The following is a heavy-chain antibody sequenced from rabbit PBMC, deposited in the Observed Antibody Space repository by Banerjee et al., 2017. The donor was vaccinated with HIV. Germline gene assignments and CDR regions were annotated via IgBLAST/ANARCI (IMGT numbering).Heavy chain of an antibody. V-gene: IGHV1S40*01. CDR3: ARDPGGSGDL. D-gene: IGHD1-1*01. CDR2: IYAGSSGAS. J-gene: IGHJ4*01. Sequence: QSLEESGGDLVKPGASLTLTCTASGFSFSSSYYMCWVRQAPGKGLEWSACIYAGSSGASYYASWAKGRFTISKTSSTTVTLQMTSLTAADTATYFCARDPGGSGDLWGQGTLVTVS. CDR1: GFSFSSSYY.